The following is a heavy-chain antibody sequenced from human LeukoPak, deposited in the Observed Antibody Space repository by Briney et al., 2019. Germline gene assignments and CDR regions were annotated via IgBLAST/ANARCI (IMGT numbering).Heavy chain of an antibody. J-gene: IGHJ3*02. CDR1: GFTFSSYS. D-gene: IGHD1-26*01. CDR3: ARGGSLDAFDI. V-gene: IGHV3-48*04. CDR2: ISSSSSTI. Sequence: PGGSLRLSCAASGFTFSSYSMNWVRQAPGKGLEWVSYISSSSSTIYYADSVKGRFTISRDNAKNSLYLQMNSLRAEDTAVYYCARGGSLDAFDIWGQGTMVTVSS.